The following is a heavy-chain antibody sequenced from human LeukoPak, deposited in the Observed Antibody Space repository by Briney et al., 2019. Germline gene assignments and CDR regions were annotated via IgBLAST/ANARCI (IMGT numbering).Heavy chain of an antibody. V-gene: IGHV3-30-3*01. D-gene: IGHD6-6*01. Sequence: GGSLRLSCAASDFTFSSYDMHWVRQAPGKGLEWVADISNDGSSQYYADSVKGRFTISRDNSRKTVYLQMNSLRVEDTAVYYCARAREYSSLSTLDYWGQGTLVTVSS. CDR2: ISNDGSSQ. CDR1: DFTFSSYD. CDR3: ARAREYSSLSTLDY. J-gene: IGHJ4*02.